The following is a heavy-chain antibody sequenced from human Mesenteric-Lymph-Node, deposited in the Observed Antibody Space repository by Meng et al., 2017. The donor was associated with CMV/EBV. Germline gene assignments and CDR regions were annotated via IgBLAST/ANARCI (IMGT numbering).Heavy chain of an antibody. CDR3: ARVSYCSSTSCYRVFDY. Sequence: GGSLRLSCAASGFTVSSNYMSWVRQAPGKGLEWVSVIYSGGSTYYADSVKGRFTISRDNSKNTLYLQMNSLRAEDTAVYYCARVSYCSSTSCYRVFDYWGQGTLVTVSS. CDR1: GFTVSSNY. CDR2: IYSGGST. V-gene: IGHV3-53*01. D-gene: IGHD2-2*02. J-gene: IGHJ4*02.